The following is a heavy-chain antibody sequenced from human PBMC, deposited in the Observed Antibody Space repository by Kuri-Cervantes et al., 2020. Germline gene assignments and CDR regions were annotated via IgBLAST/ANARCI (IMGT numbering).Heavy chain of an antibody. CDR2: ISSSGSTI. V-gene: IGHV3-11*01. CDR3: AKAYLLEYCTGTVCYPFDY. D-gene: IGHD2-8*02. J-gene: IGHJ4*02. CDR1: GFTFSDYY. Sequence: GESLKISCAASGFTFSDYYMSWIRQAPGKGLEWVSYISSSGSTIYYADSVRGRFTISRDNSKSTLYLQMNSLRAEDTAIYYCAKAYLLEYCTGTVCYPFDYWGQGTLVTVSS.